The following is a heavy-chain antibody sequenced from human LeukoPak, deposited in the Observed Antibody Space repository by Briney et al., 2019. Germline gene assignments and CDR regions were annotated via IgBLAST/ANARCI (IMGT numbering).Heavy chain of an antibody. CDR3: ARAPLWFGEYYFDY. CDR2: IYSGGST. J-gene: IGHJ4*02. Sequence: GGSLRLSCAASGXTVSSNYMSWVRQAPGKGQEWVSVIYSGGSTYYADSVKGRFTISRDNSKNTLYLQMNSLRAEDTAVYYCARAPLWFGEYYFDYWGQGTLVTVSS. CDR1: GXTVSSNY. V-gene: IGHV3-53*01. D-gene: IGHD3-10*01.